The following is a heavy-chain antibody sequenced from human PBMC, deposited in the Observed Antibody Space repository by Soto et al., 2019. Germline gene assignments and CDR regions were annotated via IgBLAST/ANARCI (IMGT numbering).Heavy chain of an antibody. D-gene: IGHD6-19*01. J-gene: IGHJ3*02. CDR3: AKVGGSGWFDAFDI. V-gene: IGHV3-23*01. CDR1: GFSCSTYA. Sequence: GGSLRLSCAASGFSCSTYAVSWVHQAPGKGLDWVSVISGSGGSTDYAGSVKGRFTISRDNSKNALYLQMNSLRAEDTALYYCAKVGGSGWFDAFDIWGQGTMVTVSS. CDR2: ISGSGGST.